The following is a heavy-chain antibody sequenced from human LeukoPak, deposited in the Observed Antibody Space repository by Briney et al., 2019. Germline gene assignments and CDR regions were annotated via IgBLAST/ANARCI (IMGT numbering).Heavy chain of an antibody. J-gene: IGHJ4*02. CDR1: GFTFSSYW. Sequence: GGSLRLSCAASGFTFSSYWMSWVRQAPGKGLEWVSAISGSGGSTYYADSVKGRFTISRDNSKNTLYLQMNSLRAEDTAVYYCARGGGAAAGTRIDYWGQGTLVTVSS. CDR3: ARGGGAAAGTRIDY. V-gene: IGHV3-23*01. CDR2: ISGSGGST. D-gene: IGHD6-13*01.